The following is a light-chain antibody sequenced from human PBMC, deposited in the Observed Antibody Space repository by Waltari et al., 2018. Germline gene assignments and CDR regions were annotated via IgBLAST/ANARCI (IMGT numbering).Light chain of an antibody. Sequence: EMVLTQSPGTLSLSPGERATLSCRASLSVSSNYLAWYQQKPGQTPRLLIYRASIRATGIPDRFIGSGSGTDFTLTISRLEPEDFAVYYCQQYGSSPPITFGQGTRLEI. J-gene: IGKJ5*01. CDR2: RAS. CDR1: LSVSSNY. V-gene: IGKV3-20*01. CDR3: QQYGSSPPIT.